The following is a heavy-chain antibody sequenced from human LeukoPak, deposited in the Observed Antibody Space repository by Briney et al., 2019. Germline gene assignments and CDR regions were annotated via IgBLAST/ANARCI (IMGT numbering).Heavy chain of an antibody. J-gene: IGHJ6*03. CDR3: VKMTGIEYSSSRPYYYYMDV. CDR1: GYTFTGYY. V-gene: IGHV1-2*02. D-gene: IGHD6-6*01. Sequence: ASVKVSCKASGYTFTGYYMHWVRQAPGQGLEWMGWINPNGGGTNYAQKFQGGVTMTRDTPISTAYMELSRLRSDDTAVYYCVKMTGIEYSSSRPYYYYMDVWGKGTTVTVSS. CDR2: INPNGGGT.